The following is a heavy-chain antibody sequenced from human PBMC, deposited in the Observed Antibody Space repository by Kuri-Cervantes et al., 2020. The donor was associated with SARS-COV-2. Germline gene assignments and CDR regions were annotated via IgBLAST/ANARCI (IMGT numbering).Heavy chain of an antibody. CDR2: ISWNSGSI. D-gene: IGHD6-13*01. Sequence: SLKISCAASGFTFDDYAMHWVRQAPGKGLEWVSGISWNSGSIGYADSVKGRFTISRDNAKNSLYLQMNSLRAEDTAVYYCARDAVAAAGSEWFDPWGQGTLVTVSS. CDR3: ARDAVAAAGSEWFDP. V-gene: IGHV3-9*01. J-gene: IGHJ5*02. CDR1: GFTFDDYA.